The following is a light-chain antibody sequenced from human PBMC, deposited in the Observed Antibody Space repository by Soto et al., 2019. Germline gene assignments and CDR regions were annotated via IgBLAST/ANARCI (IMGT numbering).Light chain of an antibody. CDR2: AAS. CDR1: QGISNY. V-gene: IGKV1-17*03. J-gene: IGKJ1*01. Sequence: DIQMTQSPSAMSASVGDRVTITCRASQGISNYLAGFQQKPGKVPKRLIYAASSLQSAVPSRVSGSGSGTEVTLTISSLQPEELATYDGLQHKSDPWTFGQGTKVDIK. CDR3: LQHKSDPWT.